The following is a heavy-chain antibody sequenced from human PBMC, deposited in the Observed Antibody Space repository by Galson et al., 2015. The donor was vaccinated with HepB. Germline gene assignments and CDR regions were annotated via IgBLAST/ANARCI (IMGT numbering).Heavy chain of an antibody. CDR2: ISTFSSYI. CDR1: GFSLSDYT. V-gene: IGHV3-21*01. CDR3: AKDSKFEYSSKSTWLDP. J-gene: IGHJ5*02. Sequence: SLRLSCAASGFSLSDYTMSWVRQAPGRGLEWVSSISTFSSYIYYADSVKGRFTASRDNPKTTLYLQMNSLRAEDTAVYYCAKDSKFEYSSKSTWLDPWGQGTRVTISS. D-gene: IGHD6-19*01.